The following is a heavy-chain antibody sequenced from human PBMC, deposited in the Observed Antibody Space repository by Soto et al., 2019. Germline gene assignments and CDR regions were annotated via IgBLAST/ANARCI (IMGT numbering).Heavy chain of an antibody. CDR3: AKDRGGVLAPSYFDN. CDR1: GFTFTDYA. D-gene: IGHD2-8*01. J-gene: IGHJ4*02. CDR2: ISGSGGST. V-gene: IGHV3-23*01. Sequence: EVQLLESGGGFVQPGGSLRLSCAAAGFTFTDYAMTWVRQAPGKGLDWVSSISGSGGSTYYTDSVKGRFTISRDNSKNTLYLQMYSLRAEDTAVYYCAKDRGGVLAPSYFDNWGQATLVTVSS.